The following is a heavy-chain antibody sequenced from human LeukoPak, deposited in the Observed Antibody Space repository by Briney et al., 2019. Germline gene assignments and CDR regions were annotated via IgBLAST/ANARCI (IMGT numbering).Heavy chain of an antibody. CDR2: IIPILGIA. J-gene: IGHJ4*02. CDR1: GGTFSSYA. Sequence: SVTVSCTASGGTFSSYAISWVRQAPGQGLEWMGRIIPILGIANYAQKFQGRVTITADKSTSTAYMELSSLRSEDTAVYYCARVHTHGATQDYWGQGTLVTVSS. CDR3: ARVHTHGATQDY. D-gene: IGHD1-26*01. V-gene: IGHV1-69*04.